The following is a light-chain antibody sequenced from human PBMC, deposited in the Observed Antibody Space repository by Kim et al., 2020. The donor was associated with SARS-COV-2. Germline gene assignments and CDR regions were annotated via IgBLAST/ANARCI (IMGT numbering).Light chain of an antibody. Sequence: LSGSPGERATLSCRASQSVSSNLAWYQQKPGQAPRLLIYGASTRATGIPARFSGSGSGTEFTLTISSLQSEDFAVYYCQQYNNWDTFGQGTKLEIK. CDR2: GAS. J-gene: IGKJ2*01. V-gene: IGKV3-15*01. CDR1: QSVSSN. CDR3: QQYNNWDT.